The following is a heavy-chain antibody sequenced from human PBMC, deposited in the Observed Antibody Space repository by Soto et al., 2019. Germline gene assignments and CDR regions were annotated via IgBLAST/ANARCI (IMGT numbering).Heavy chain of an antibody. CDR1: GGSFSGYY. J-gene: IGHJ4*02. Sequence: PSETLSLTCAVYGGSFSGYYWSWIRQPPGKGLEWIGEINHSGSTNYNPSLKSRVTISVDTSKNQFSLKLSSVTAADTAVYYCARGGYYYDSSGYPVFNYWGQGTLVT. CDR3: ARGGYYYDSSGYPVFNY. CDR2: INHSGST. D-gene: IGHD3-22*01. V-gene: IGHV4-34*01.